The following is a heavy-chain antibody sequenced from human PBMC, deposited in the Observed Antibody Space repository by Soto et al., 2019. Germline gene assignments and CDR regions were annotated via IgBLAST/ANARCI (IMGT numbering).Heavy chain of an antibody. J-gene: IGHJ4*02. CDR2: IYSSGST. Sequence: QVQLQESGPGLVKPSETLSLTCTVSGGSISSYYWSWIRQPPGKGLEWIGYIYSSGSTNYNPSLKSRVTISIDTSKNQFSLKLSSVTAADTAVYYCARRDSSGYYVYWGQGTLVTVSS. D-gene: IGHD3-22*01. V-gene: IGHV4-59*08. CDR3: ARRDSSGYYVY. CDR1: GGSISSYY.